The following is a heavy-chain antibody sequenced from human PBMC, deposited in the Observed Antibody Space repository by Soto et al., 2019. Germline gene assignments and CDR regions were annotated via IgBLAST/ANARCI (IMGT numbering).Heavy chain of an antibody. CDR2: ISGSGGST. D-gene: IGHD3-10*01. CDR1: AFTFSTYA. J-gene: IGHJ4*02. V-gene: IGHV3-23*01. Sequence: EGQLLESGGGLVQPGGSLRLSCAASAFTFSTYAMSWVRQAPGKGLEWVSFISGSGGSTYYADSVKGRFTISRDNSKNTLYRQMNSLRAEDTAVYYCAKQAYYGSGSKMGYFDYWGQGTLVTVSS. CDR3: AKQAYYGSGSKMGYFDY.